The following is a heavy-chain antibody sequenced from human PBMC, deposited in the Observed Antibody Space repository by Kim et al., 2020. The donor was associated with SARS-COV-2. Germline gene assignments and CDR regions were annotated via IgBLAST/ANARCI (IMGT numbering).Heavy chain of an antibody. CDR2: IIPILGIA. Sequence: SVKVSCKASGGTFSSYAISWVRQAPGQGLEWMGRIIPILGIANYAQKFQGRVTITADKSTSTAYMELSSLRSEDTAVYYCEVGPYYYDSSGYSPPGGMDVWGQGTTVTVSS. D-gene: IGHD3-22*01. V-gene: IGHV1-69*04. J-gene: IGHJ6*02. CDR3: EVGPYYYDSSGYSPPGGMDV. CDR1: GGTFSSYA.